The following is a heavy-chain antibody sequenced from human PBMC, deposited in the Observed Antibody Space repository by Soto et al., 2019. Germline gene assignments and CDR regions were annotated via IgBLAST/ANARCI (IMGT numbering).Heavy chain of an antibody. CDR1: GYTFTSYD. D-gene: IGHD3-3*01. V-gene: IGHV1-8*01. Sequence: ASVKVSCKASGYTFTSYDINWVRQATGQGLEWMGWMNPNSGNTGYAQKFQGRVTMTRNTSISTAYMELSSLRSEDTAVYYCATVRTITIFGVVTHNWFDPWGQGTLVTVSS. CDR3: ATVRTITIFGVVTHNWFDP. J-gene: IGHJ5*02. CDR2: MNPNSGNT.